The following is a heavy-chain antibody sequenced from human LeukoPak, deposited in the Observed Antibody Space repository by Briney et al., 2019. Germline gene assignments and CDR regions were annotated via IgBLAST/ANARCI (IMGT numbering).Heavy chain of an antibody. CDR2: MNPNSGNT. J-gene: IGHJ4*02. CDR1: GYTFTSYD. D-gene: IGHD6-19*01. Sequence: ASVKVSCKASGYTFTSYDINWVRQATRQGLEWMGWMNPNSGNTGYAQKFQGRVTMTRNTSISTAYMELTSLRSEDTAVYYCGMSSSGPGAYYFDYWGQGTLVTVSS. CDR3: GMSSSGPGAYYFDY. V-gene: IGHV1-8*01.